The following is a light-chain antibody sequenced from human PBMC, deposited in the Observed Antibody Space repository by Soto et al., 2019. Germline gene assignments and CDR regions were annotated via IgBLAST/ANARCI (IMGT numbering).Light chain of an antibody. CDR1: NIGSKS. V-gene: IGLV3-21*04. Sequence: SYELTQPPSVSVAPGKTARITCGGKNIGSKSVHWYQQKPGQAPVLVIYYDSDRPSGIPERFSGSNSGNTATLTISSVEAGDEADYYCQVWDSSSDHPDFGTGTKVTVL. J-gene: IGLJ1*01. CDR2: YDS. CDR3: QVWDSSSDHPD.